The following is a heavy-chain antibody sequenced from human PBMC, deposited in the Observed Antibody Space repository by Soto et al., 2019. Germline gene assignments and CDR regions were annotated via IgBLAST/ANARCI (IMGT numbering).Heavy chain of an antibody. D-gene: IGHD3-3*01. J-gene: IGHJ6*02. CDR3: ARVVNDFWSGYYYYYGMDV. Sequence: GWSLRLSCAASGFTFSSYGMHWVRQAPGKGLEWVAVIWYDGSNKYYADSVKGRFTISRDNSKNTLYLQMNSLRAEDTAVYYCARVVNDFWSGYYYYYGMDVWGQGTTVTVSS. CDR2: IWYDGSNK. CDR1: GFTFSSYG. V-gene: IGHV3-33*01.